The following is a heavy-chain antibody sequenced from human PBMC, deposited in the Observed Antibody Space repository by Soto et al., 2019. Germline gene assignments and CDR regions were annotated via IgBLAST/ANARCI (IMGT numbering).Heavy chain of an antibody. V-gene: IGHV4-39*01. CDR2: IYYSGST. CDR3: ASSSWYLGFDY. CDR1: GGSISSSSYY. D-gene: IGHD6-13*01. Sequence: QLQLQESGPGLVKPSETLSLTCTVSGGSISSSSYYWGWIRQPPGKGLEWIGSIYYSGSTYYNPSLKSRVTISVDTSKNQFSLKLSSVTAADTAVYYCASSSWYLGFDYWGQGTLVTVSS. J-gene: IGHJ4*02.